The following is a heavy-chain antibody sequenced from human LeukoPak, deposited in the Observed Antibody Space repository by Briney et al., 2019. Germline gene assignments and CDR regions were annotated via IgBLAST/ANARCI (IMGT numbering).Heavy chain of an antibody. J-gene: IGHJ4*02. CDR3: ARGRLVKSSGWYEIY. CDR2: INHSGST. V-gene: IGHV4-34*01. Sequence: SETLSLTCAVYGGSFSGYYWSWIRQPPGKGLEWIGEINHSGSTNYNPSLKSRVTISVDTSKNQFSLKLSSVTAADTAVYYCARGRLVKSSGWYEIYWGQGTLVTVSS. CDR1: GGSFSGYY. D-gene: IGHD6-19*01.